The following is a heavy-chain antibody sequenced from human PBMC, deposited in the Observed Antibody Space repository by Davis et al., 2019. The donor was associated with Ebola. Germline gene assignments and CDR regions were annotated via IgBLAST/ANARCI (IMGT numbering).Heavy chain of an antibody. J-gene: IGHJ4*02. D-gene: IGHD3-10*01. CDR3: ARVGGSGNSALEAFDY. Sequence: PSETLSLTCTVSGVSISSHYWSWMRQPPGKGLEWIGSIYNSGSTNYNPSLKSRVIISLDTSKNQFSLELRSLTAADAAVYYCARVGGSGNSALEAFDYWGQGALVAVSS. CDR1: GVSISSHY. CDR2: IYNSGST. V-gene: IGHV4-59*08.